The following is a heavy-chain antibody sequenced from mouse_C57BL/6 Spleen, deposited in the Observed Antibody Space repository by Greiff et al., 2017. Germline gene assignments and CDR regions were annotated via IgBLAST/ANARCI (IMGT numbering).Heavy chain of an antibody. Sequence: QVQLQQPGAELVMPGASVKLSCKASGYTFTSYWMHWVKQRPGQGLEWIGEIDPSDSYTNYNQQFKGKSTLTVDKSSSTAYMQLSSLTSEDSAVYYCAALPQYDYDEAYWGQGTLVTVSA. J-gene: IGHJ3*01. V-gene: IGHV1-69*01. CDR1: GYTFTSYW. CDR3: AALPQYDYDEAY. D-gene: IGHD2-4*01. CDR2: IDPSDSYT.